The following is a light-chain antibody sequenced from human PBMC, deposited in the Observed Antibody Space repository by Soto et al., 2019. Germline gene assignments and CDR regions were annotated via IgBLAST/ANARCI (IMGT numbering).Light chain of an antibody. CDR3: QQYNNWPRT. V-gene: IGKV3-15*01. CDR1: QSVSSN. J-gene: IGKJ1*01. Sequence: EIVMTQSPATLSVSPGERATLSCRASQSVSSNLAWYQQKAGQAPRLLIYGASTRATGIPDRVSGSGSETEVTLTISSLQSEDFAVYYCQQYNNWPRTFGQGTKVDI. CDR2: GAS.